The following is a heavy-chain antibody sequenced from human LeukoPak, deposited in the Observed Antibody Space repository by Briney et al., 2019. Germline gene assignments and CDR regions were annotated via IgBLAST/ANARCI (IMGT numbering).Heavy chain of an antibody. CDR1: GGSISSYY. J-gene: IGHJ5*02. Sequence: SETLSLTCTVSGGSISSYYWSWIRQPPGKGLEWIGYIYCSGSTNYNPPLTSRVTLSVDTTKTQLSPKLSSVTAADTAVYYCARIAGDYYDSSGYYPNWFDPRGQGTLVTVSS. D-gene: IGHD3-22*01. V-gene: IGHV4-59*01. CDR3: ARIAGDYYDSSGYYPNWFDP. CDR2: IYCSGST.